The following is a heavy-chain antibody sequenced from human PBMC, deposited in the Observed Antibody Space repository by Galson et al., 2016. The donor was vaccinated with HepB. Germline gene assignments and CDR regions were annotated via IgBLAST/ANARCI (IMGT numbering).Heavy chain of an antibody. D-gene: IGHD5-24*01. Sequence: SLRLSCAASGFTFSDNYMTWIRQAPGKGLEWTSYISTSGGTIYYADSVKGRFTISRDNAKSSLYLQMNGLRVEDTAVCFCARRGRWHYGLDVWGKGTAVTVSS. J-gene: IGHJ6*04. CDR2: ISTSGGTI. CDR1: GFTFSDNY. CDR3: ARRGRWHYGLDV. V-gene: IGHV3-11*01.